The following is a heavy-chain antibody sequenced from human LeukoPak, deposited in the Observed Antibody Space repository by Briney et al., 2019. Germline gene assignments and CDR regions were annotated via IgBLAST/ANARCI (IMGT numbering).Heavy chain of an antibody. J-gene: IGHJ3*02. V-gene: IGHV3-21*01. CDR3: ARGSPKKNDAFDI. Sequence: GGSLRLSCAASGFTFSSYSMNWVRQAPGKGLEWVSSISSSSSYIYYADSVKGRFTISRDNAKNSLYLQMNSLKAGDTAVYYCARGSPKKNDAFDIWGQGTMVTVSS. CDR2: ISSSSSYI. CDR1: GFTFSSYS.